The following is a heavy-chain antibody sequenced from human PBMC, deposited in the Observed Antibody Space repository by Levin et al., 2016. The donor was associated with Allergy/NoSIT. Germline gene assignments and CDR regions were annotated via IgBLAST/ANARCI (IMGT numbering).Heavy chain of an antibody. CDR1: GFTFSNYA. D-gene: IGHD2-2*01. Sequence: GGSLRLSCGASGFTFSNYAMNWVRQAPGKGLEWVSGIDGGGFNTYYADSVKGRFSISRDNSKNTLYLQMNSLRVDDTAVYYCAKRVQYCSSTSCQRGGFDGWGQGTQVTVSS. CDR2: IDGGGFNT. J-gene: IGHJ4*02. V-gene: IGHV3-23*01. CDR3: AKRVQYCSSTSCQRGGFDG.